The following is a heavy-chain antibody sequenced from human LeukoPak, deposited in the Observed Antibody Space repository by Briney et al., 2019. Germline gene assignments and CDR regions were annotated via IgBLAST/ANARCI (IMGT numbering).Heavy chain of an antibody. Sequence: GGSLRLSCAASGFTFSGYWMHWVRQVAGKGLVWVSRISDDGSSTTSTIYADSVEGRFTISRDNAKNTLYLQMNSLRAEDAAVYYCAKHGRIDYGGNSQAYYFDYWGQGTLVTVSS. V-gene: IGHV3-74*01. D-gene: IGHD4-23*01. CDR2: ISDDGSSTTST. CDR1: GFTFSGYW. J-gene: IGHJ4*02. CDR3: AKHGRIDYGGNSQAYYFDY.